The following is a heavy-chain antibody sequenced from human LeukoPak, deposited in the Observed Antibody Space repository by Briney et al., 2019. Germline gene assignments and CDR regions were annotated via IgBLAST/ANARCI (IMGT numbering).Heavy chain of an antibody. CDR2: IYYSGST. J-gene: IGHJ4*02. CDR3: ARHDKRGWELPAHFDY. V-gene: IGHV4-39*01. CDR1: GGSISSSSYY. Sequence: PSETLSLTCTVSGGSISSSSYYWGWSRQPPGKGLEWIGSIYYSGSTYYNPSLKSRVTISVDTSKNQFSLKLSSVTAADTAVYYCARHDKRGWELPAHFDYWGQGTLVTVSS. D-gene: IGHD1-26*01.